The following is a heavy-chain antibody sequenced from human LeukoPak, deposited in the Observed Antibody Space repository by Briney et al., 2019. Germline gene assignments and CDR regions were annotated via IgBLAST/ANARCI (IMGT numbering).Heavy chain of an antibody. CDR3: ARSQQQLEYYFDY. CDR1: GGSISSYY. CDR2: IYTSGST. D-gene: IGHD6-13*01. J-gene: IGHJ4*02. Sequence: SETLSLTCTVSGGSISSYYWSWLRQPAGKGLEWIGRIYTSGSTNYNPSLKSRVTMSVDTSKNQFSLKLSSVTAADTAVYYCARSQQQLEYYFDYWGQGTLVTVSS. V-gene: IGHV4-4*07.